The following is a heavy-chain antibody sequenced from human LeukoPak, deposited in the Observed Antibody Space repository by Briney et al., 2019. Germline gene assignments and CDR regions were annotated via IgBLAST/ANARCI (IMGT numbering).Heavy chain of an antibody. D-gene: IGHD5-24*01. Sequence: SLRLSCAASGFTFDDYAMHWVRQAPGKGLEWVSGISWNSGSIGYADSVKGRFTISRDNSKNTLYLQMNSLRAEDTAVYYCAKYPSLVLYDGYNYFDYWGQGTLVTVSS. CDR3: AKYPSLVLYDGYNYFDY. CDR2: ISWNSGSI. CDR1: GFTFDDYA. V-gene: IGHV3-9*01. J-gene: IGHJ4*02.